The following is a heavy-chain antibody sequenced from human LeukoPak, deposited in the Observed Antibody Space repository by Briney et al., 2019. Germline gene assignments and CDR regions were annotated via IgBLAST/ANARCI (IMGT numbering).Heavy chain of an antibody. D-gene: IGHD3-10*01. Sequence: GASVKVSCKVSGYTLTELSMHWVRQAPGKGLEWMGGFDPEDAKTIYAQKFQGRVTMTEDTSTDTAYMELSSLRSEDTAVYYCATEGITMVRGVIRIDLDFQHWGQGTLVTVSS. J-gene: IGHJ1*01. CDR3: ATEGITMVRGVIRIDLDFQH. CDR1: GYTLTELS. V-gene: IGHV1-24*01. CDR2: FDPEDAKT.